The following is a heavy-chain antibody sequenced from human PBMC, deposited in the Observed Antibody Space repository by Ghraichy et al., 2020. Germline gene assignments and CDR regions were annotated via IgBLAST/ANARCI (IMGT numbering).Heavy chain of an antibody. V-gene: IGHV3-7*03. D-gene: IGHD3-3*01. CDR1: GFTFNNYW. CDR2: IKQGGSEE. Sequence: GESLNISCAASGFTFNNYWMSWVRPAPGKGLEWVASIKQGGSEEYYVDSVKGRFTLSRDNAKNSLYLPMNSLRAEDTAVYFGAKDFWRLGSNERLVLDYWRQATLGTVSS. J-gene: IGHJ4*02. CDR3: AKDFWRLGSNERLVLDY.